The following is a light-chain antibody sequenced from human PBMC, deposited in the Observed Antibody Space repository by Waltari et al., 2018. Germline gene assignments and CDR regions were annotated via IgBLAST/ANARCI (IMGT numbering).Light chain of an antibody. CDR2: ASN. Sequence: QSVLTQPPSVSGAPGQRVTISCTGRNSNIGAGYDVHWYPQSQGRAPKLLVYASNDRPSGVPGRFSDSKSGMSASLAITGLQAEDEATYYCHCYDSSLSASVFGGGTKVTVL. CDR1: NSNIGAGYD. V-gene: IGLV1-40*01. CDR3: HCYDSSLSASV. J-gene: IGLJ3*02.